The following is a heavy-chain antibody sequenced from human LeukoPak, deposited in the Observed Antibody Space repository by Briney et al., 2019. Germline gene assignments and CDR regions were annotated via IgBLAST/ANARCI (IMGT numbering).Heavy chain of an antibody. Sequence: GGSLRLSCAASGFTFDDYAMHWVRQAPGKGLEWVSGISWNSGSIGYADSVKGRSTISRDNAKNSLYLQMNSLRAEDTALYYCAKGDYYDSSGYRNWGQGTLVTVSS. CDR3: AKGDYYDSSGYRN. D-gene: IGHD3-22*01. CDR2: ISWNSGSI. V-gene: IGHV3-9*01. J-gene: IGHJ4*02. CDR1: GFTFDDYA.